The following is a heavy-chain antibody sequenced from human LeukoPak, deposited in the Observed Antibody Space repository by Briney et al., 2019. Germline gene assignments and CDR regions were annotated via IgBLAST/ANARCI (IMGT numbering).Heavy chain of an antibody. CDR2: IYPGDSDT. D-gene: IGHD6-13*01. J-gene: IGHJ4*02. CDR3: ARQPAYSSSWYAIDY. CDR1: GYSFTNYW. Sequence: LGESLKISCKGSGYSFTNYWIGWVRQMPGKGLEWMGIIYPGDSDTRYSPSFQGQVTISADKSISTAYLQWSSLKASDTAMYYCARQPAYSSSWYAIDYWGQGTLVTVSS. V-gene: IGHV5-51*01.